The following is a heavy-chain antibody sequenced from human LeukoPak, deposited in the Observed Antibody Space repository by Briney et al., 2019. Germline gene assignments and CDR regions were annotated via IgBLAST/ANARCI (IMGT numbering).Heavy chain of an antibody. CDR2: IRSKAYGGTT. D-gene: IGHD3-16*02. CDR3: TKIRNRLASPFDY. CDR1: GFTVSSNY. J-gene: IGHJ4*02. V-gene: IGHV3-49*04. Sequence: GGSLRLSCAASGFTVSSNYMSWVRQAPGKGLEWVGFIRSKAYGGTTEYAASVKGRFTISRDDSKSIAYLQMNSLKTEDTAVYYCTKIRNRLASPFDYWGQGTLVTVSS.